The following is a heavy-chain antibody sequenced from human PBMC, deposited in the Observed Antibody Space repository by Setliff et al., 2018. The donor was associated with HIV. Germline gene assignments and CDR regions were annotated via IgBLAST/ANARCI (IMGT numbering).Heavy chain of an antibody. CDR2: IYFSGST. Sequence: PSETLSLTCTVSGCSLSRSSYYWGWIRQPPGKGLEWIGSIYFSGSTYYNPSLKSRVTISVNTSKNQFSLKLSSVTAPDTAVYYCARAIRPLSRGSGSHHAFDIWGQWTMVTVSS. CDR1: GCSLSRSSYY. V-gene: IGHV4-39*07. J-gene: IGHJ3*02. D-gene: IGHD3-10*01. CDR3: ARAIRPLSRGSGSHHAFDI.